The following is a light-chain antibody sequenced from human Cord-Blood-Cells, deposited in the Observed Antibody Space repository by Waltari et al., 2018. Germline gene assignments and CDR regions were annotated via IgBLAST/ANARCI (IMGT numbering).Light chain of an antibody. V-gene: IGLV2-18*02. CDR1: SSDVGSYNR. CDR2: EVS. J-gene: IGLJ1*01. Sequence: ALPQPPSVSGSPAQSVTFSCTGTSSDVGSYNRVSWYQQPPGTAPKLMIYEVSNRPSGVPDRFSGSKSGNTASLTISGLQAEDEADYYCSSYTSSSTYVFGTGTKVTVL. CDR3: SSYTSSSTYV.